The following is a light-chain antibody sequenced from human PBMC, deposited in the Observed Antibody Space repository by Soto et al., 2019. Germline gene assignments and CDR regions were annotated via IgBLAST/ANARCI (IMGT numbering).Light chain of an antibody. V-gene: IGKV3D-15*01. CDR1: QSVSNN. Sequence: EIVLTQSPATLSVSPGERATLSCRASQSVSNNLAWYQKKPGQAPRPLIYGASTRATGIPVRFSGSGSGTEFTLTISSLQSEDFAVYYCQQRSNWPPTFGQGTKVEIK. J-gene: IGKJ1*01. CDR2: GAS. CDR3: QQRSNWPPT.